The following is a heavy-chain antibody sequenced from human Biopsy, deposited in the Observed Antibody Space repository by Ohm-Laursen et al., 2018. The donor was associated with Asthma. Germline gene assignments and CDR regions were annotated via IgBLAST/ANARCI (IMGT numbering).Heavy chain of an antibody. CDR3: AKERYYDFWSGYPI. J-gene: IGHJ3*02. Sequence: SLRHSCAASGFSFNSYGTHWVRQAAGKGLEWVAVMSFDGRQTYYADSVKGRFTISRDNSKNTLYLQMNSLRAEDTAVYYCAKERYYDFWSGYPIWGQGTMVTVSS. CDR2: MSFDGRQT. V-gene: IGHV3-30*18. D-gene: IGHD3-3*01. CDR1: GFSFNSYG.